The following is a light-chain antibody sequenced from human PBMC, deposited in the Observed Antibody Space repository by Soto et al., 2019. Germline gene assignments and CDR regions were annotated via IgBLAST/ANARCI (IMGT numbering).Light chain of an antibody. CDR2: AAS. Sequence: EIVLTQSPGTLSLSPGERATLSCRTSQSVNSNYFAWYQQKPGQAPRLLIFAASSRATGIPDRFSGSGSGTYFTLTISRLEPEDYAVYSCQQYGSSPITFGQGTRLEIK. V-gene: IGKV3-20*01. CDR3: QQYGSSPIT. J-gene: IGKJ5*01. CDR1: QSVNSNY.